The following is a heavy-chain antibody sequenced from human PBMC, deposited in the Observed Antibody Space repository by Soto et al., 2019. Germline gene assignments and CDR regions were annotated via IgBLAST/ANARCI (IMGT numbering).Heavy chain of an antibody. J-gene: IGHJ4*02. CDR3: AIVLGGWPDY. Sequence: QVQLVQSGAEVKKPGASVKVSCKASGYTFTSYAIHWVRQAPGQRLEWMGWSNAGNGNTKYSQKFQDRVTITRDTSASTAFLELRSLRFDDTAVYFCAIVLGGWPDYWGQGTLVTVSS. CDR2: SNAGNGNT. CDR1: GYTFTSYA. D-gene: IGHD6-19*01. V-gene: IGHV1-3*01.